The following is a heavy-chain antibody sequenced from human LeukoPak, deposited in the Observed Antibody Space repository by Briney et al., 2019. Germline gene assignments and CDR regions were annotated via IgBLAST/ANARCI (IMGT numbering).Heavy chain of an antibody. V-gene: IGHV3-11*05. CDR2: IGKSGTST. Sequence: GGSLRLSCAASGFTFSDYYMSWIRQAPGKGLEWVSYIGKSGTSTKYADSVKGRFSISRDNAKQSLYLQLNGLTAEDTAVYYCARVRSSGSPLDYWGQGTLVTVSS. CDR3: ARVRSSGSPLDY. J-gene: IGHJ4*02. CDR1: GFTFSDYY. D-gene: IGHD3-10*01.